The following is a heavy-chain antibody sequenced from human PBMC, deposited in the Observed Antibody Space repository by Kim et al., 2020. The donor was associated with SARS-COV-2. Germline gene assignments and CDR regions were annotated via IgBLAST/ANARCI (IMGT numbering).Heavy chain of an antibody. CDR2: MNPNGGST. V-gene: IGHV1-46*01. CDR3: ARGLHEYGSSS. J-gene: IGHJ5*02. Sequence: ASVKVSCTTSGYTFTNYFIHWLRQAPGQRLEWLGLMNPNGGSTNYADKFKGRISMTRDTSASAAYMELSSLSSEDTAIYYCARGLHEYGSSSWGQGTLVTVSS. CDR1: GYTFTNYF. D-gene: IGHD6-6*01.